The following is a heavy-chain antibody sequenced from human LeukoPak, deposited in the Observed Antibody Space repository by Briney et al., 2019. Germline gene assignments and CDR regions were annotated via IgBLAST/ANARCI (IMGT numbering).Heavy chain of an antibody. Sequence: PGGSLRLSCAASGFTFSSYAMSWVRQAPGKGLEWVSAISGSGGSIYYADSVKGRFTISRDNSKNTLYLQMNSLRAEDTAVYYCAKNRCSSTSCYSPIDAFFDYWGQGTLVTVSS. CDR3: AKNRCSSTSCYSPIDAFFDY. CDR2: ISGSGGSI. D-gene: IGHD2-2*01. V-gene: IGHV3-23*01. CDR1: GFTFSSYA. J-gene: IGHJ4*02.